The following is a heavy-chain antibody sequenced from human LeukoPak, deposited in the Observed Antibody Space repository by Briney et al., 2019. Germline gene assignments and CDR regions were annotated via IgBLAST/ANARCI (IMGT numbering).Heavy chain of an antibody. CDR3: ARPFSVHFDWDF. CDR1: GFTFSGYS. Sequence: GGSLRLSCAASGFTFSGYSMTWVRQAPGKGLEWVANIKPDGSEKYYVSSLKGRFIISRDNGKNSLYLQMNSLRAEDTAVYYCARPFSVHFDWDFWGQGTLVTVSS. CDR2: IKPDGSEK. D-gene: IGHD3-9*01. J-gene: IGHJ4*02. V-gene: IGHV3-7*01.